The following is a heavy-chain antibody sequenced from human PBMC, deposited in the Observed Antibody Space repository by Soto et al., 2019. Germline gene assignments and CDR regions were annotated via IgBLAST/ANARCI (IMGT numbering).Heavy chain of an antibody. J-gene: IGHJ4*02. V-gene: IGHV2-70*11. CDR3: ARTTYGSGSYYNARFDY. CDR1: GFSLSTSGMC. CDR2: IDWDDDK. D-gene: IGHD3-10*01. Sequence: SGPTLVNPTQTLTLTFTFSGFSLSTSGMCVSWIRQPPGKALEWLARIDWDDDKYYSTSLKTRLTISKDTSKNQVVLTMTNMDPLDTATYYCARTTYGSGSYYNARFDYWGQGTLVTVSS.